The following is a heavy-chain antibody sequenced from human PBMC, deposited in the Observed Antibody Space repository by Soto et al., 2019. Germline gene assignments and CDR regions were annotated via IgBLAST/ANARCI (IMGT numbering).Heavy chain of an antibody. J-gene: IGHJ4*02. D-gene: IGHD6-19*01. CDR1: GGSISSGGYY. CDR2: IYYSGST. Sequence: QVQLQESGPGLVKPSQTLSLTCSVSGGSISSGGYYWSWIRQHPGKGLEWIGYIYYSGSTYYNPSLKSRVTISVDTSKNQFSLKMNSVTAADTAVYYCARRCSSGRYYFDYWGQGTLVTFSS. V-gene: IGHV4-31*03. CDR3: ARRCSSGRYYFDY.